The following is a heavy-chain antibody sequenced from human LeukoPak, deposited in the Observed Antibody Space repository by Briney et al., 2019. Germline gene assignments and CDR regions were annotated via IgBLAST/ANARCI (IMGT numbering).Heavy chain of an antibody. V-gene: IGHV4-59*08. CDR2: IYYSGST. J-gene: IGHJ5*02. CDR3: ARFTTMVRGVVPNAYNWFDP. D-gene: IGHD3-10*01. Sequence: PSETLSLTCTVSGGSISSYYWSWIRQPPGKGLEWIGYIYYSGSTNYNPSLKSRVTISVDTSKNQFSLKLSSVNAADTAVYYCARFTTMVRGVVPNAYNWFDPWGQGTLVTVSS. CDR1: GGSISSYY.